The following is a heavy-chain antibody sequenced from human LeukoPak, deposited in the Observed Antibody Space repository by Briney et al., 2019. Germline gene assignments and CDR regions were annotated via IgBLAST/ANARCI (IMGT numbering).Heavy chain of an antibody. V-gene: IGHV1-69*13. CDR1: GGTFSSYA. J-gene: IGHJ4*02. CDR2: IIPILGTA. D-gene: IGHD2-8*01. Sequence: ASVKVSCKASGGTFSSYAISWVRQAPGQGLEWMGGIIPILGTANYAQKSQGRVTITADESTSTAYMELSSLRSEDTAVYYCARAGIGYCTNGVCLFPFDYWGQGTLVTVSS. CDR3: ARAGIGYCTNGVCLFPFDY.